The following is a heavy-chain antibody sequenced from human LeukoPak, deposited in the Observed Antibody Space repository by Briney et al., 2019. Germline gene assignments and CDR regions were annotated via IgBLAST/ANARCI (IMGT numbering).Heavy chain of an antibody. CDR1: GLTFSSYS. CDR3: AREMLAAVAAQS. J-gene: IGHJ5*02. Sequence: GGSLRLSCAASGLTFSSYSMNWVRQAPGKGLEWVSSITSSSSYIYYADSVKGRFTISRDNAKNSLYLQMNSLRAEDTAVYYCAREMLAAVAAQSWGQGTLVTVSS. D-gene: IGHD6-19*01. V-gene: IGHV3-21*01. CDR2: ITSSSSYI.